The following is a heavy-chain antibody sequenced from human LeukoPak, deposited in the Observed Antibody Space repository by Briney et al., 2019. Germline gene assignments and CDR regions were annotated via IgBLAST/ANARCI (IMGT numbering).Heavy chain of an antibody. D-gene: IGHD2-2*01. Sequence: GGSLRLSCAASGFTFSSFGMSWVRQAPGKGLEWVSAISGSGGSTFYADSVKGRFTISRDNSKNTLFLQMNGLRAEDMAVYYCAKDRSCSGSSCNVGSWGQGTMVTVSS. CDR1: GFTFSSFG. J-gene: IGHJ3*01. CDR2: ISGSGGST. CDR3: AKDRSCSGSSCNVGS. V-gene: IGHV3-23*01.